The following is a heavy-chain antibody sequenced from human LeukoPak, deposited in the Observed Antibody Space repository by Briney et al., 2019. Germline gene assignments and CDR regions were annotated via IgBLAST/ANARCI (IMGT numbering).Heavy chain of an antibody. J-gene: IGHJ4*02. CDR2: ITGSGGAV. CDR3: ARNGGGLDY. D-gene: IGHD3-16*01. V-gene: IGHV3-48*03. Sequence: GGSLRLSCAASGFTFSSYAMHWVRQAPGKGLEWVSWITGSGGAVKYTDSVKGRFTISRDNAKKSVYLQMNSLRVEDTAVYYCARNGGGLDYWGQGTLVTVSS. CDR1: GFTFSSYA.